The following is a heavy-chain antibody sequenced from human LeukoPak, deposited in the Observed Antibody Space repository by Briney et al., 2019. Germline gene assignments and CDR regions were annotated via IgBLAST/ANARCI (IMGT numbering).Heavy chain of an antibody. CDR3: TKGPPDSSTWYKRTEG. V-gene: IGHV3-23*01. CDR2: ITGGGDST. D-gene: IGHD6-13*01. Sequence: PGGSLRLSCAASGFIFSSYAMGWVRQAPGKGLEWVSAITGGGDSTYCADPVKGRFTISRDNSKNTLCLQMNSLRVEDTAVYYCTKGPPDSSTWYKRTEGWGQGTLVTVSS. J-gene: IGHJ4*02. CDR1: GFIFSSYA.